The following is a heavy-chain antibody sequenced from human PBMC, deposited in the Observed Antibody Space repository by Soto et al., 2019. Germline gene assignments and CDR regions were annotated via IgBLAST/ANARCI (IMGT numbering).Heavy chain of an antibody. V-gene: IGHV1-69*01. D-gene: IGHD2-15*01. CDR3: ARSGVAANYYGMDV. J-gene: IGHJ6*02. CDR1: GGTFSSYA. Sequence: QVQLVQSGAEVKKPGSSVKVSCKASGGTFSSYAISWVRQAPGQGLEWMGGIIPIFGTANYAQKFQGRVTITADESTSTDYMELSSLRSEDTAVYYCARSGVAANYYGMDVWGQGTTVTVSS. CDR2: IIPIFGTA.